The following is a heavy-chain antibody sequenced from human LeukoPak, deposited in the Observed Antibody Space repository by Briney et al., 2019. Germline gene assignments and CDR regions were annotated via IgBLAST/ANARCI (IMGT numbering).Heavy chain of an antibody. D-gene: IGHD3-10*01. J-gene: IGHJ4*02. CDR2: IKQDGREK. CDR1: GFTFSRYW. Sequence: GGSLRLSCAASGFTFSRYWMTWVRQAPGKGLERVANIKQDGREKYYVDSVKGRFTISRDNAKNSLYLQMNSLRAEDTAVYYCARRRLVGYYGSGSYGYWGQGTLVTVSS. CDR3: ARRRLVGYYGSGSYGY. V-gene: IGHV3-7*05.